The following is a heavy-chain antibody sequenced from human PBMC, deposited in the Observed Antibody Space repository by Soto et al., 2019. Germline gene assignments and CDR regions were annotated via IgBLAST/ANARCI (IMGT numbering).Heavy chain of an antibody. J-gene: IGHJ6*02. CDR2: IDPSDPYT. D-gene: IGHD1-7*01. CDR3: ARQFPSITGTPPPLPYGTDV. V-gene: IGHV5-10-1*01. Sequence: GESLQISCEGSGYSFTSYWISWVRQMPGKGLEWMGRIDPSDPYTNYSPSFQRHVTISADKSISTAYLQWSRLKASDTAMYYCARQFPSITGTPPPLPYGTDVWGQAPTVTV. CDR1: GYSFTSYW.